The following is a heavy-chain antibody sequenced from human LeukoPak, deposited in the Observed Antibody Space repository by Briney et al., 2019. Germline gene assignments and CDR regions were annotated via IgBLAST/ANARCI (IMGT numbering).Heavy chain of an antibody. V-gene: IGHV4-59*01. Sequence: SETLSLTCTVSGGSISSYYWSWIRQPPGKGLEWIGYIYYSGSTNYNPSLKSRVTISVDTSKNQFSLKLSSVTAADTAVYYCAGHDFWSGYYIYWGQGTLLTVSS. CDR1: GGSISSYY. CDR3: AGHDFWSGYYIY. CDR2: IYYSGST. D-gene: IGHD3-3*01. J-gene: IGHJ4*02.